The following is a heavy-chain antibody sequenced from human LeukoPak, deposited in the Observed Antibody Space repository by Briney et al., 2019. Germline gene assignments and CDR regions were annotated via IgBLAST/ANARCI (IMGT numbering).Heavy chain of an antibody. Sequence: KPSETLSVTCAVYGGSFSGYYWSWIRQPPGKGLEWIGEINHSGSTNYNPSLKSRVTISVDTSKNQFSLKLSSVTAADTAVYYCASNLGYCSGGSCYYRYFDYWGQGTLVTVSS. CDR1: GGSFSGYY. D-gene: IGHD2-15*01. J-gene: IGHJ4*02. CDR2: INHSGST. CDR3: ASNLGYCSGGSCYYRYFDY. V-gene: IGHV4-34*01.